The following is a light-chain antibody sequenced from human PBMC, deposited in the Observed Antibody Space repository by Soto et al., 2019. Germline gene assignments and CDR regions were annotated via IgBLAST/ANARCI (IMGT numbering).Light chain of an antibody. V-gene: IGLV2-14*01. CDR2: GVS. Sequence: QSVLTQPASVSGSPGQSITISCTGTSSDVGTYNYVSWYQQHPGKAPELMIYGVSNRPSGIPNRFSGSKSGNTASLTISGLQAEDEADYYCNSYTTTSPVVFGGGTKLTVL. CDR1: SSDVGTYNY. CDR3: NSYTTTSPVV. J-gene: IGLJ3*02.